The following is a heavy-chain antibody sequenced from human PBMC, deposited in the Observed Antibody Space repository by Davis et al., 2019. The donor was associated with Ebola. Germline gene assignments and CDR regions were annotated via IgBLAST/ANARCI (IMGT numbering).Heavy chain of an antibody. CDR2: IYYSGST. Sequence: PGGSLRLSCTVSGGSISSSSYYWGWIRQPPGKGLEWIGSIYYSGSTYYNPSLKSRVTISVDTSKNQFSLKLSSVTAADTAVYYCARKGGVGVTGQYYMDVWGKGTTVTVSS. J-gene: IGHJ6*03. CDR3: ARKGGVGVTGQYYMDV. CDR1: GGSISSSSYY. D-gene: IGHD1-26*01. V-gene: IGHV4-39*07.